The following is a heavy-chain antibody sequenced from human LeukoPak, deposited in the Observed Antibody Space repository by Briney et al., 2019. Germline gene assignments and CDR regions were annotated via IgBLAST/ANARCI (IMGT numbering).Heavy chain of an antibody. CDR2: INPNSGDT. V-gene: IGHV1-2*02. Sequence: RASVKVSCKASGYTFTGNFMHWVRQAPGQGLEWMGWINPNSGDTNYAQKFQGRVTMTRDTSISTAYMELSRLRSDDTAVYYCARVNWRDYYDRDYWGQGTLVTVSS. CDR1: GYTFTGNF. D-gene: IGHD3-22*01. J-gene: IGHJ4*02. CDR3: ARVNWRDYYDRDY.